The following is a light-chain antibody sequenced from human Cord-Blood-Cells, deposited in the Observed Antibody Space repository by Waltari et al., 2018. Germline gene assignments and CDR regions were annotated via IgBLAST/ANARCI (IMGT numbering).Light chain of an antibody. Sequence: DMQLTKSPSSLSASVGDRVTITCRASQIISSYLNWYQQKPGKAPKLLIYAASSLKRGVPSRFSGSGSWTDFTLTISSLQPEDFATYYCQQGYSTPYSFGQGTKLEIK. CDR1: QIISSY. CDR3: QQGYSTPYS. V-gene: IGKV1-39*01. J-gene: IGKJ2*03. CDR2: AAS.